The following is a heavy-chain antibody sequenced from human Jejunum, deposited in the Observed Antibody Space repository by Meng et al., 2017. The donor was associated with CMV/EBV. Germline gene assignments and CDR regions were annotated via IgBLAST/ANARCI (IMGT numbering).Heavy chain of an antibody. CDR2: INHSGST. Sequence: FSCYYRTCIRQPPGNGLELIGEINHSGSTTYNPSLKSRVTISVDTSKYQVSLKLTSVTAADTAVYYCARGIKGYCSRTTCYGNWYFDLWGRGTLVTVSS. CDR3: ARGIKGYCSRTTCYGNWYFDL. V-gene: IGHV4-34*01. D-gene: IGHD2-2*01. CDR1: FSCYY. J-gene: IGHJ2*01.